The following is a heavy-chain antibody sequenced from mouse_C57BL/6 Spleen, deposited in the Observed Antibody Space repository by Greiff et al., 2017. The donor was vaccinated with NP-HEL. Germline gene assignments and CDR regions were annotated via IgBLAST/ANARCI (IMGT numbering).Heavy chain of an antibody. CDR1: GYAFSSSW. CDR3: ARLVATRAMDY. CDR2: IYPGDGDT. J-gene: IGHJ4*01. Sequence: QVQLKESGPELVKPGASVKISCKASGYAFSSSWMNWVKQRPGKGLEWIGRIYPGDGDTNYNGKFKGKATLTADKSSSTAYMQLSSLTSEDSAVYFCARLVATRAMDYWGQGTSVTVSS. D-gene: IGHD1-1*02. V-gene: IGHV1-82*01.